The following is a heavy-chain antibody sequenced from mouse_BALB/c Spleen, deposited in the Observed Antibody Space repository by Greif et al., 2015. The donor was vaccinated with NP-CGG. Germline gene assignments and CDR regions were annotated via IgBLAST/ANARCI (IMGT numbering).Heavy chain of an antibody. CDR2: INPGSGGT. CDR1: GYAFTNYL. J-gene: IGHJ2*01. V-gene: IGHV1-54*01. Sequence: VQLQQSGAELVRPGTSVKVSCKASGYAFTNYLIEWVKQRPGQGLEWIGVINPGSGGTNYNEKFKGKATLTADKSSSTAYMQLSSLTSDDSAVYFCARKGVYGNYYFDYWGQGTTLTVSS. CDR3: ARKGVYGNYYFDY. D-gene: IGHD2-1*01.